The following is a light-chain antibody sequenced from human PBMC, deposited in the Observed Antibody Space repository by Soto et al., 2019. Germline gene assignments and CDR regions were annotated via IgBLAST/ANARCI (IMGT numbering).Light chain of an antibody. Sequence: AIHMTHSPSSLSASVGDRVTITCRASQDIRKDLAWYQQKPGKAPQILIYGASTLQTGVASRFSGSGSATDFTLTISSLQPEDSAAYYCLQGYNYPFTFGQGTKVDIK. CDR1: QDIRKD. CDR3: LQGYNYPFT. CDR2: GAS. V-gene: IGKV1-6*01. J-gene: IGKJ2*01.